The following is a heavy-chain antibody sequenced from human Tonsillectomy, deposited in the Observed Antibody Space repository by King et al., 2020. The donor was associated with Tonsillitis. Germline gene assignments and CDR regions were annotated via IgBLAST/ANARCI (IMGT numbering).Heavy chain of an antibody. J-gene: IGHJ4*02. V-gene: IGHV3-30*02. CDR3: AKDRAAGIFDY. D-gene: IGHD6-13*01. Sequence: HVQLVESGGGVVQPGGSLRLSCVASGFTFSSYGMHWVRQAPGKGLEWVAFIHYDGSNTYYGDSVKGRFTISRDNSKNTLYLQMNSLRVDDTSVYYCAKDRAAGIFDYWGQGTLVTVSS. CDR1: GFTFSSYG. CDR2: IHYDGSNT.